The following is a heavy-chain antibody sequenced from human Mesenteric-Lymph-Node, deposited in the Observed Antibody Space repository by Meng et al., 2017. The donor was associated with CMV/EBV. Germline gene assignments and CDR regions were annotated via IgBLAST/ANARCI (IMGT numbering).Heavy chain of an antibody. Sequence: KASGSTFGNYAMNWVRQAPGQGPEWMGWIHNNIGDPTYAQGFTGRFVFSFDTSVSTTYLQISSLQAEDTAVYYCARGGFSNNGRFDYWGQGTLVTVSS. CDR1: GSTFGNYA. CDR3: ARGGFSNNGRFDY. D-gene: IGHD1/OR15-1a*01. CDR2: IHNNIGDP. V-gene: IGHV7-4-1*02. J-gene: IGHJ4*02.